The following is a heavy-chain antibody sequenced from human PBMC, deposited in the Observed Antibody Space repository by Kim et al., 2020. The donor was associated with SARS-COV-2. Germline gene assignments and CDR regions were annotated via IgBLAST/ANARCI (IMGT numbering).Heavy chain of an antibody. D-gene: IGHD6-19*01. CDR1: GFTFSTYA. Sequence: GGSLRLSCAASGFTFSTYAMSWVRQAPGKGLEWVSAISGNGGNTFYADSVKGRSTISRDNSKNTLYLQMNSLRTEDTAVYFCAGGYSSGWYTSWDFQYWG. V-gene: IGHV3-23*01. CDR3: AGGYSSGWYTSWDFQY. J-gene: IGHJ1*01. CDR2: ISGNGGNT.